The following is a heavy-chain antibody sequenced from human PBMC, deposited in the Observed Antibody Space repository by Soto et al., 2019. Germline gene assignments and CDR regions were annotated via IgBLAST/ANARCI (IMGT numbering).Heavy chain of an antibody. Sequence: ASVKVSCKTSGFIFTSFGFSWVRQAPGQGLEWMGWISAYSGNTKYADNLQDRVTMTTDTSTNTAYMELRSLRSDDTAVYYCARDKILDYPAVAGSRNYFDPWGQGTLVTVSS. D-gene: IGHD6-19*01. V-gene: IGHV1-18*01. J-gene: IGHJ5*02. CDR1: GFIFTSFG. CDR3: ARDKILDYPAVAGSRNYFDP. CDR2: ISAYSGNT.